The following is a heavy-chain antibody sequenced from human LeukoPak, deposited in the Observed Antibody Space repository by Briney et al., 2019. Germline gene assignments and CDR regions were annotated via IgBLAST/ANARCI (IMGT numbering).Heavy chain of an antibody. D-gene: IGHD5-12*01. J-gene: IGHJ4*02. Sequence: ASETLSLTCTDSGGSVSSGSYYWSWIRRPPGKGLEWIGYIYYSGSTNYNPSRKSRVTISVDTSKNQFSLKLSSVTAADTAVYYCARGDIVATHFDYWGQGTLVTVSS. CDR3: ARGDIVATHFDY. V-gene: IGHV4-61*01. CDR1: GGSVSSGSYY. CDR2: IYYSGST.